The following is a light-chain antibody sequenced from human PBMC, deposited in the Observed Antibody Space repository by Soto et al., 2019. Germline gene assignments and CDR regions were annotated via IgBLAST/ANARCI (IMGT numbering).Light chain of an antibody. Sequence: QSALTQPASVSGSPGQSITISCTATSSDVGAYNYVSWYQHHPGKAPKLMIYEVTNRPSGVSNRFSGSKSGNTASLTISGLQAEDEADYYCSSYTTSNTPVVFGTGTQLTVL. CDR1: SSDVGAYNY. J-gene: IGLJ7*01. V-gene: IGLV2-14*01. CDR3: SSYTTSNTPVV. CDR2: EVT.